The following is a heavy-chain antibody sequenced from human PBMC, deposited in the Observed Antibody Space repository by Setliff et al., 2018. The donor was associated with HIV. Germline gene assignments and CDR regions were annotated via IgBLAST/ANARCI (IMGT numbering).Heavy chain of an antibody. V-gene: IGHV4-61*01. D-gene: IGHD4-17*01. Sequence: PSETLSLTCTVSGGSVGSGSYYWSCIRQPPGKGLEYIGYIYYTWSTTYNPSLKSRVSMTIDTSKNQFSLRLSSVTAADTAVYYCARDPPGHGDSNDYRGQGTLVTVSS. CDR2: IYYTWST. CDR1: GGSVGSGSYY. CDR3: ARDPPGHGDSNDY. J-gene: IGHJ4*02.